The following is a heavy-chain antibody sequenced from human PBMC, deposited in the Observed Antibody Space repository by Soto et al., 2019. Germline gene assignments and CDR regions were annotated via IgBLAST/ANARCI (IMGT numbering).Heavy chain of an antibody. D-gene: IGHD4-17*01. J-gene: IGHJ3*02. V-gene: IGHV4-39*01. CDR2: IYYSGST. CDR3: AGQYGTHAFDI. CDR1: GGSISSSSYY. Sequence: PSETLSLTCTVSGGSISSSSYYWGWIRQPPGKGLEWIGSIYYSGSTYYDPSLKSRVTISVDTSKNQFSLKLSSVTAADTAVYYCAGQYGTHAFDIWGQGPRVTVSS.